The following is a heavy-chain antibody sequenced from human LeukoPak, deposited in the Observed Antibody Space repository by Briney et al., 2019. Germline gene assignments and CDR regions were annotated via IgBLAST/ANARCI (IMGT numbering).Heavy chain of an antibody. J-gene: IGHJ4*02. V-gene: IGHV3-53*01. CDR3: ARCRDGYNFDY. Sequence: GGSLRLSCAASGFTVSSNYMNWVRQAPGKGLEWVSVLYTDDNTYYADSVKGRFTISRDNSKNTVYLQMNSLRADDTAVYYCARCRDGYNFDYWGRGTLVTVSS. D-gene: IGHD5-24*01. CDR1: GFTVSSNY. CDR2: LYTDDNT.